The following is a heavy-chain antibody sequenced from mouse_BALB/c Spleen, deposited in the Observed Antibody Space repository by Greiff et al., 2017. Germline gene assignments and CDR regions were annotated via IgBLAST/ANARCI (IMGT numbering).Heavy chain of an antibody. CDR3: ARAGDYDEKGFAY. CDR1: GFSLTCYG. Sequence: VKLVESGPGLVAPSQSLSITCTVSGFSLTCYGVNWVRQPPGKGLEWLGMIWGDGSTDYNSALKSRLSISKDNSKSQVFLKMNSLQTDDTARYYCARAGDYDEKGFAYWGQGTLVTVSA. CDR2: IWGDGST. V-gene: IGHV2-6-7*01. D-gene: IGHD2-4*01. J-gene: IGHJ3*01.